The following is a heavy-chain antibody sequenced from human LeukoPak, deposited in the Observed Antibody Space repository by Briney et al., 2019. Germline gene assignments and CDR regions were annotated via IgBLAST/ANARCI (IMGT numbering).Heavy chain of an antibody. CDR3: ARDFRGSVDAFDI. V-gene: IGHV4-59*01. CDR1: GGSTSDYY. Sequence: KASETLSLTCTVSGGSTSDYYWSWMRQPPGKGLEWIGYIYYSGRTNYNPSLKSRVSISVDTSKNQFSLKLSSVTAADTAVYYCARDFRGSVDAFDIWGQGTMVAVSS. CDR2: IYYSGRT. J-gene: IGHJ3*02.